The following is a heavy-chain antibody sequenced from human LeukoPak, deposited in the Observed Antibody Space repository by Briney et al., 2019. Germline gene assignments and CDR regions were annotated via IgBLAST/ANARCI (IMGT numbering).Heavy chain of an antibody. CDR1: GFTFSSKA. V-gene: IGHV3-21*01. D-gene: IGHD6-13*01. J-gene: IGHJ4*02. CDR3: ASSVAAAGAFDY. CDR2: ISSSSSYI. Sequence: GGSLRLSCAASGFTFSSKAMIWVRQAPGKGLEWVSSISSSSSYIYYADSVKGRFTISRDNAKNSLYLQMNSLRAEDTAVYYCASSVAAAGAFDYWGQGTLVTVSS.